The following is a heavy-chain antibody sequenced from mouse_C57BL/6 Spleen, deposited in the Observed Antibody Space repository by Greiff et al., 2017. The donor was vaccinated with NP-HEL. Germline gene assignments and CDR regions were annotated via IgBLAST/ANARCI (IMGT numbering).Heavy chain of an antibody. D-gene: IGHD2-4*01. CDR1: GFTFSDYY. CDR2: INYDGSST. Sequence: EVKLVESEGGLVQPGSSMKLSCTASGFTFSDYYMAWVRQVPEKGLEWVANINYDGSSTYYLDSLKSRFIISRDNAKNMLYLQMSSLKSEDTATYYCARGRSYDYLYWYFDVWGTGTTVTVSS. V-gene: IGHV5-16*01. CDR3: ARGRSYDYLYWYFDV. J-gene: IGHJ1*03.